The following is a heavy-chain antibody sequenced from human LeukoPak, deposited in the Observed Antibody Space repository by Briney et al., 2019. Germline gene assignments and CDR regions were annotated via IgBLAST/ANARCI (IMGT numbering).Heavy chain of an antibody. D-gene: IGHD3-10*01. J-gene: IGHJ6*02. CDR2: ISYDGSNK. Sequence: QPGGSLRLSCAASGFTFSSYGMHWVRQAPGKGLEWVAVISYDGSNKYYADSVKGRFTISRDNSKNTLYLQMNSLRAEDTAVYYCAKEGLPVAWPTWFGEVGHMDVWGQGTTVTVSS. CDR1: GFTFSSYG. CDR3: AKEGLPVAWPTWFGEVGHMDV. V-gene: IGHV3-30*18.